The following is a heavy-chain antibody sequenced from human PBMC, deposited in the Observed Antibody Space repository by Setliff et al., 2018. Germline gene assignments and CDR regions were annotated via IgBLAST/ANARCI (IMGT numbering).Heavy chain of an antibody. V-gene: IGHV1-18*01. Sequence: GASVKVSCKASGYTFTRYYMYWVRQAPGQGLKWMGWISPYTGNTFYAPQFQGRVIMTTDTSAKTAYMDLRSLRSDDTAVYYCERLVRYCSTTSCQRTSGDDFWGLGTLVTVSS. CDR1: GYTFTRYY. D-gene: IGHD2-2*01. CDR3: ERLVRYCSTTSCQRTSGDDF. CDR2: ISPYTGNT. J-gene: IGHJ4*02.